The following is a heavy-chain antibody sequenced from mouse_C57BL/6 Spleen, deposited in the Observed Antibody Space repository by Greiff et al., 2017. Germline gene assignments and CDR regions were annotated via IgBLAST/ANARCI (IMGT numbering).Heavy chain of an antibody. CDR1: GYTFTSYW. D-gene: IGHD2-1*01. CDR2: IDPSDSYT. Sequence: VQLQQPGAELVMPGASVKLSCKASGYTFTSYWMHWVKQRPGQGLEWIGEIDPSDSYTNYNQKFKGKSTLTVDKSSSTAYMQLSSLTSEDSAVYYCARRAHYYGNYPSYAMDYWGQGTSVTVSS. J-gene: IGHJ4*01. V-gene: IGHV1-69*01. CDR3: ARRAHYYGNYPSYAMDY.